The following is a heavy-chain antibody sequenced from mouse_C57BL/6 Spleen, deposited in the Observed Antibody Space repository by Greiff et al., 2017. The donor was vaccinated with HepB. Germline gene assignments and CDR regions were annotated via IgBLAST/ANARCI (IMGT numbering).Heavy chain of an antibody. Sequence: QVQLQQPGAELVKPGASVKLSCKASGYTFTSYWMHWVKQRPGQGLEWIGMIHPNSGSTNYNEKFKSKATLTVDKSSSTAYMQLSSLTSEDSAVYYCARLVLSYYSNYDYFDYWGQGTTLTVSS. CDR3: ARLVLSYYSNYDYFDY. CDR2: IHPNSGST. J-gene: IGHJ2*01. CDR1: GYTFTSYW. V-gene: IGHV1-64*01. D-gene: IGHD2-5*01.